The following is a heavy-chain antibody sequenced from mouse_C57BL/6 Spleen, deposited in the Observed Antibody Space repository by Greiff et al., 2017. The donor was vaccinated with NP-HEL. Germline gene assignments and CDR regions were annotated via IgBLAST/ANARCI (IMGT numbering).Heavy chain of an antibody. CDR2: ISSGGSYT. CDR1: GFTFSSYG. CDR3: ARESVMDY. Sequence: EVQLVESGGDLVKPGGSLKLSCAASGFTFSSYGMSWVRQTPDKRLEWVATISSGGSYTYYPDSVKGRFTISRDNAKNTLYLQMSSLKSEDTAMYYCARESVMDYWGQGTSVTVSS. V-gene: IGHV5-6*01. D-gene: IGHD1-3*01. J-gene: IGHJ4*01.